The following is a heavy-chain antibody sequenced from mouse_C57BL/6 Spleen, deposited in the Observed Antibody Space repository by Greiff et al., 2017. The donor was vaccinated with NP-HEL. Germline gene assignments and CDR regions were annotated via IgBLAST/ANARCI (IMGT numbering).Heavy chain of an antibody. V-gene: IGHV1-61*01. D-gene: IGHD1-1*01. Sequence: VQLQQPGAELVRPGSSVKLSCKASGYTFTGYWMDWVKQGPGQGLEWIGNIYPSDSETHYNQKFKDKATLTVDNSSSTAYMQPISLTSADSAVYYWAISRYYGSSYGFAYWGQGTLVTVSA. CDR1: GYTFTGYW. CDR2: IYPSDSET. J-gene: IGHJ3*01. CDR3: AISRYYGSSYGFAY.